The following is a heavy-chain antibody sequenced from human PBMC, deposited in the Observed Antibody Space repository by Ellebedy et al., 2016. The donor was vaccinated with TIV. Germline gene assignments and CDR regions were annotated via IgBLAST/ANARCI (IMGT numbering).Heavy chain of an antibody. CDR1: GYTFTSYD. J-gene: IGHJ4*02. V-gene: IGHV1-8*01. CDR3: ATRTRYDILPD. CDR2: MNPNSGNT. Sequence: ASVKVSXXASGYTFTSYDINWVRQATGQGLEWMGWMNPNSGNTGYAQKFQGRVTMTRNTSISTAYMEPSSLRSEDTAVYYCATRTRYDILPDWGQGTLVTVSS. D-gene: IGHD3-9*01.